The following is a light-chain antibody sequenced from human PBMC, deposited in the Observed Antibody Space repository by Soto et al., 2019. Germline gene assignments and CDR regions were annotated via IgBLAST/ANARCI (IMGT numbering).Light chain of an antibody. V-gene: IGLV2-14*01. CDR2: EVS. CDR1: SSDVGYYNY. J-gene: IGLJ2*01. Sequence: QSDLTQPASVSGSPGQSITISCTGTSSDVGYYNYVSWYQQHPGKAPKLMIYEVSNRPSGVSNRFSGSKSGNTASLTISGLQAEDEADYYCSSYTTSSTLVFGGGTKLTVL. CDR3: SSYTTSSTLV.